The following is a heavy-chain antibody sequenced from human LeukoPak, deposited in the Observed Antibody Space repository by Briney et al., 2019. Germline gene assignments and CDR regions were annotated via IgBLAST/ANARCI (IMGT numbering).Heavy chain of an antibody. V-gene: IGHV3-74*01. CDR1: GFTFSTYW. CDR2: FNSDGRGT. Sequence: GGSLRLSCAASGFTFSTYWMHWVRQAPGKGLVWVSRFNSDGRGTFYADSVKGRFAISRDNAKNTLYLQMNSLRAEDTAIYYCARGRYYLDSWGQGTLVTVSS. CDR3: ARGRYYLDS. D-gene: IGHD4-17*01. J-gene: IGHJ4*02.